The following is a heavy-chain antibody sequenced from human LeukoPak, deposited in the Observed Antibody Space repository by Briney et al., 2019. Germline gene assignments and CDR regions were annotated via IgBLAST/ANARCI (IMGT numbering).Heavy chain of an antibody. CDR1: GGSFSGYY. V-gene: IGHV4-34*01. Sequence: SETLSLTCAVYGGSFSGYYWSWIRQPPGKGLEWIGEINHSGSTNYNPSLKSRVTISVDTSKNQFSLKLSSVTAADTAVYYCARVALRLVVPDYRGQGTLVTVSS. CDR2: INHSGST. J-gene: IGHJ4*02. CDR3: ARVALRLVVPDY. D-gene: IGHD2-15*01.